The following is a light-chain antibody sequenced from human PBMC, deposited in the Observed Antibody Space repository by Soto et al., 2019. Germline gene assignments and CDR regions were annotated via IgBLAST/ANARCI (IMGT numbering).Light chain of an antibody. CDR3: QQYHNWPIT. CDR1: QSVSSN. V-gene: IGKV3-15*01. Sequence: IVMTQSPATLSVSHGERATLSCRASQSVSSNLAWHQQKPGQAPRILMYDASTRATGIPARFSGSGSGTEFTLTISSLQSEDFAVYYCQQYHNWPITFGQGTRLEIK. CDR2: DAS. J-gene: IGKJ5*01.